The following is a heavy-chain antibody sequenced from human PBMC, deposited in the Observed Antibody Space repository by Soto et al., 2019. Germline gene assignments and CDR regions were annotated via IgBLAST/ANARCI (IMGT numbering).Heavy chain of an antibody. Sequence: QVQLVQSGAAVKKPGASVKVSCKASGYTFTGYYVHWVRQVPGQGLAGIGWIHPNSGGTNYGQKFQGWVTMTRDKYISKAYIEVSRLRSDDTAVYYCARGIAGDSTVEYWGQGTLGTVSS. CDR3: ARGIAGDSTVEY. CDR1: GYTFTGYY. CDR2: IHPNSGGT. D-gene: IGHD3-22*01. J-gene: IGHJ4*02. V-gene: IGHV1-2*04.